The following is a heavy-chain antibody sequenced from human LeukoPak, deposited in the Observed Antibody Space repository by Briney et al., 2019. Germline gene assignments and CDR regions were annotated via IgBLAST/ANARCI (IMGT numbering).Heavy chain of an antibody. J-gene: IGHJ6*03. V-gene: IGHV3-7*01. CDR2: IKQDGNEK. Sequence: PGGSLRLSCAASEFTFNTDTMNWVRQAPGKGLEWVANIKQDGNEKYYVDSVKGRFTISRDIAKNSLYLKMNSLRAEDTAVYYCVRESRRYQLPGLNDYYYMDVWGKGTTVTVSS. D-gene: IGHD2-2*01. CDR1: EFTFNTDT. CDR3: VRESRRYQLPGLNDYYYMDV.